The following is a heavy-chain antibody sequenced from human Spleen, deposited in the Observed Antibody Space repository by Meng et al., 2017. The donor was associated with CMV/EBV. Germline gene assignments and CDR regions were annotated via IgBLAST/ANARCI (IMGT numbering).Heavy chain of an antibody. CDR3: ARVRSMGDWFDP. Sequence: ASVKVCCKASGYTFTSYGISWVRQAPGQGLEWMGWISAYNGNTNYAQKLQGRVTMTTDTSTSTAYMELSSLRSEDTAVYYCARVRSMGDWFDPWGQGTLVTVSS. D-gene: IGHD3-16*01. CDR1: GYTFTSYG. J-gene: IGHJ5*02. V-gene: IGHV1-18*01. CDR2: ISAYNGNT.